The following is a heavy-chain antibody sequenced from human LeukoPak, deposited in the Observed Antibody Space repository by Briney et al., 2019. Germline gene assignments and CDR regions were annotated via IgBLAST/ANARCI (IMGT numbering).Heavy chain of an antibody. CDR1: GFTFSSYG. V-gene: IGHV3-33*06. Sequence: GRSLRLSCAASGFTFSSYGMHWVRQAPGKGLEGVAFIWYDGSNKYYAASVKGRFTISRDNSKHTLYLQMNSLRAEDTAVYYCAKDYELEPYDLMDVWGKGTTVTVSS. J-gene: IGHJ6*03. CDR2: IWYDGSNK. CDR3: AKDYELEPYDLMDV. D-gene: IGHD1-1*01.